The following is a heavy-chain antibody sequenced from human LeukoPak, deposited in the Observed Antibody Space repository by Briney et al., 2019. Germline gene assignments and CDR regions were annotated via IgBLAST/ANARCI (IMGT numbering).Heavy chain of an antibody. J-gene: IGHJ6*03. CDR3: AKDGQRRAVSVVTYMDV. Sequence: GGSLRLSCAAAGYTLDDYAMHWVRQAPGKGLEWVSTINWNSGRMEYADSVKGRFTISRDNAKNSLYLQMNSLRDEDTALYYCAKDGQRRAVSVVTYMDVWGKGTTVTVSS. D-gene: IGHD6-19*01. V-gene: IGHV3-9*01. CDR1: GYTLDDYA. CDR2: INWNSGRM.